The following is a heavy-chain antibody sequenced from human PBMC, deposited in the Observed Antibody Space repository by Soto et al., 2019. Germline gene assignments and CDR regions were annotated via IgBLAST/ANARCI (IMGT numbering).Heavy chain of an antibody. J-gene: IGHJ4*02. CDR2: ISGSGGST. D-gene: IGHD4-4*01. Sequence: PGGSLRLSCAASGFTFSSYAMSWVRQAPGKGLEWVSAISGSGGSTYYADSVKGRFTTSRDNSKNTLYLQMNSLRAEDTAVYYCAKRPSTVTPVTPTYFDYWGQGTLVTVSS. CDR1: GFTFSSYA. V-gene: IGHV3-23*01. CDR3: AKRPSTVTPVTPTYFDY.